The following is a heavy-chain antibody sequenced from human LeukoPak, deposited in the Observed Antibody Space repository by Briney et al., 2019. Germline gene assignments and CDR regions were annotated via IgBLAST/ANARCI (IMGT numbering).Heavy chain of an antibody. J-gene: IGHJ6*03. Sequence: GGSLRLSCAASEFTFSNYAMSWVRQAPGKGLEWVSVIYSGGTTYYADSVKGRFIISRDNSKNTLYLQMNSLRTEDTALYYCVRGKQNMDVWGKGTTVTISS. D-gene: IGHD3-10*01. V-gene: IGHV3-66*01. CDR3: VRGKQNMDV. CDR1: EFTFSNYA. CDR2: IYSGGTT.